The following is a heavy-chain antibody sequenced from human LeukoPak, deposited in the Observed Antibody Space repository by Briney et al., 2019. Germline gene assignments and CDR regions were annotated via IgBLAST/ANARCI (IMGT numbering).Heavy chain of an antibody. J-gene: IGHJ4*02. CDR1: GFTFSNYW. D-gene: IGHD1-26*01. CDR2: IGNDGSST. Sequence: GGSLRLSCAAPGFTFSNYWMHWVRQVPGKGLVWVSRIGNDGSSTTYADSVKGRFTISRDNAKSTLYLQMNSLRAEDTAVYYCARDGARLDYWGQGTLVTVSS. V-gene: IGHV3-74*01. CDR3: ARDGARLDY.